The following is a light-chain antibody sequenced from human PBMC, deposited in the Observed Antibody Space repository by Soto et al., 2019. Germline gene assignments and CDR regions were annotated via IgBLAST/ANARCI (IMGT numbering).Light chain of an antibody. CDR2: EVS. J-gene: IGLJ1*01. Sequence: QSALTQPPSASGSPGQSVSISGTGTSSDIGAYNYVSWYQQHPGKAPKLMIYEVSKRPSGVPDRFSASKSGNTASLTVSGLQAEDEADYYCVSYAGSKNVFGTGTKLTVL. CDR1: SSDIGAYNY. CDR3: VSYAGSKNV. V-gene: IGLV2-8*01.